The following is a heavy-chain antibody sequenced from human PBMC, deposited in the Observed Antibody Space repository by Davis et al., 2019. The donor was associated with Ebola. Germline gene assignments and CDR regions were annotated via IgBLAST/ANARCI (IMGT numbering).Heavy chain of an antibody. Sequence: GESLKISCAASGFTFSSYAMSWVRQAPGKGLEWVSAISGSGGSTYYADSVKGRFTISRDNSKNTLYLQMNSLRAEDTAVYYCAKDSLYNWNYFDYWGQGTLVTVSS. V-gene: IGHV3-23*01. J-gene: IGHJ4*02. CDR2: ISGSGGST. CDR3: AKDSLYNWNYFDY. CDR1: GFTFSSYA. D-gene: IGHD1-20*01.